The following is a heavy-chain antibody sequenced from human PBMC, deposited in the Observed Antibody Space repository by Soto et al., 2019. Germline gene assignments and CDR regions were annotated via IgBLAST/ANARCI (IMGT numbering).Heavy chain of an antibody. CDR2: ISSTTNYI. CDR3: ARESEDPTSNFDY. J-gene: IGHJ4*02. V-gene: IGHV3-21*01. CDR1: GFTFTRYS. Sequence: GGSLRLSCAASGFTFTRYSMNWVRQAPGKGLEWVSSISSTTNYIYYADSMKGRFTVSRDNAKNSVYLEMNSLSAEDTAVYYCARESEDPTSNFDYWGQGTLVTVSS.